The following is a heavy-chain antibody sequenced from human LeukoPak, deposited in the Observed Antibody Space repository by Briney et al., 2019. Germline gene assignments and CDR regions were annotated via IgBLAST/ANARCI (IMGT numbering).Heavy chain of an antibody. V-gene: IGHV4-34*01. CDR1: GGSFSGYY. CDR3: ARGTGYCSGGSCYSNLGAFDI. J-gene: IGHJ3*02. D-gene: IGHD2-15*01. Sequence: SETLSLTCAVYGGSFSGYYWSWIRQPPGKGLEWIGEINQSGSTNYNPSLKSRVTISVDTSKNQFSLKLSSVTAADTAVYYCARGTGYCSGGSCYSNLGAFDIWGQGTMVTVSS. CDR2: INQSGST.